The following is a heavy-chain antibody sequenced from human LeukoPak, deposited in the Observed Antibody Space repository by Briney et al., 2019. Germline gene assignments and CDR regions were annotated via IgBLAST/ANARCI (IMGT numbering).Heavy chain of an antibody. V-gene: IGHV3-21*01. CDR3: AKTTDNYYYYYMDV. Sequence: GGSLRLSCAASGFTFSSYSMNWVRQAPGKGLEWVSSISTSSSYIYYADSVKGRFTIFRDNAKNSLYLQMNSLRAEDTAVYYCAKTTDNYYYYYMDVWGKGTTVTVSS. J-gene: IGHJ6*03. CDR2: ISTSSSYI. D-gene: IGHD4-17*01. CDR1: GFTFSSYS.